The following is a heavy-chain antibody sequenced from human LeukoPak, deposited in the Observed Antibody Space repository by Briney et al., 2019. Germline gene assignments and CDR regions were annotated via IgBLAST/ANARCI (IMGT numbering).Heavy chain of an antibody. J-gene: IGHJ4*02. V-gene: IGHV3-15*01. Sequence: PGGSLRLSCAGSGVTFSSAWMNWVRQAPGEGLEWVARIKTKGEGGPTEHAAPVKGRFTISRDDSENTLYLQMNSLKIEDTAVYYCTADVSDSSGPSHDCWGQGTLVTVSS. CDR3: TADVSDSSGPSHDC. CDR1: GVTFSSAW. CDR2: IKTKGEGGPT. D-gene: IGHD3-22*01.